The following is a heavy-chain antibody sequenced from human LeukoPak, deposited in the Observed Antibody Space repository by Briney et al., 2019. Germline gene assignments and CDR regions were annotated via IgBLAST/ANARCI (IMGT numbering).Heavy chain of an antibody. CDR3: ARGFKRTLGDAFDI. CDR1: GFSFSGYW. D-gene: IGHD2-15*01. Sequence: GGSLRLSCAASGFSFSGYWMHWVRQAPGKGLVWVSRINSDGSSTSYADSVKGRFTISRDNAKNTLYLQMNSLRAEDTAVYYCARGFKRTLGDAFDIWGQGTMVTVSS. CDR2: INSDGSST. J-gene: IGHJ3*02. V-gene: IGHV3-74*01.